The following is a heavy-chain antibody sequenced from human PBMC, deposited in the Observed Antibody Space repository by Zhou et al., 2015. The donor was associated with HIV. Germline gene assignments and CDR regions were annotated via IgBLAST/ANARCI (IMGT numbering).Heavy chain of an antibody. CDR3: ARSYCSGESCYPAASSRWSFYYAMDV. D-gene: IGHD3-10*01. CDR1: TGTFSGYA. CDR2: IIPMLNSP. Sequence: QVRLVQSGAEVKKPGSAVRVSCKTTTGTFSGYAISWLRQAPGQGLEWLGGIIPMLNSPNYAPKFEDRVTISADTQRVYLDLRGLTSQDTAVYYCARSYCSGESCYPAASSRWSFYYAMDVWGQGTTVIVSS. J-gene: IGHJ6*02. V-gene: IGHV1-69*01.